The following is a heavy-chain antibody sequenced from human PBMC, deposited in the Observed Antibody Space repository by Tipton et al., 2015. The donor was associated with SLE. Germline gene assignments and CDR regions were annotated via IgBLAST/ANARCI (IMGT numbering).Heavy chain of an antibody. V-gene: IGHV4-39*07. CDR3: ARRGYYYGSGSYLTDY. D-gene: IGHD3-10*01. CDR2: IYYSGST. CDR1: GASISSNSYY. J-gene: IGHJ4*02. Sequence: TLSLTCTVSGASISSNSYYWDWIRQPPGKGLEWIGSIYYSGSTYYNPSLKSRVTISVDTSKNQFFLKLSSVAAADTAVYYCARRGYYYGSGSYLTDYWGQGTLVTVSS.